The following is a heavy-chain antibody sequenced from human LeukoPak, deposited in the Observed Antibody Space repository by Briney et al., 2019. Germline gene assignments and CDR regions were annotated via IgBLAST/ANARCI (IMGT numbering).Heavy chain of an antibody. D-gene: IGHD6-13*01. V-gene: IGHV3-21*01. CDR1: GFTFSSYS. CDR2: ISSSSSYI. J-gene: IGHJ4*02. Sequence: PGGSLRLSCAASGFTFSSYSMNWLRQAPGKGLEWVSSISSSSSYIYYADSLKGRFTISRDNAKNSLYLQMNSLRAEDTAVYYCASAAVGTGDYFDYWGQGTLVTVSS. CDR3: ASAAVGTGDYFDY.